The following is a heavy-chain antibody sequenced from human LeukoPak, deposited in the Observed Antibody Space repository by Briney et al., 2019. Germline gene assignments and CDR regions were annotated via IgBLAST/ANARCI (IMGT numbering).Heavy chain of an antibody. V-gene: IGHV3-30*04. D-gene: IGHD3-10*01. J-gene: IGHJ3*02. CDR3: AREKYYYGSGSFSAFDI. CDR1: GVTFSSYA. CDR2: ISYDGSNK. Sequence: GGSLRLSCAASGVTFSSYAMNWVRQAPGKGLEWVAVISYDGSNKYYADSVKGRFTISRDNSQNTLYLQMNSLRAEDTAVYYCAREKYYYGSGSFSAFDIWGQGTMVTVSS.